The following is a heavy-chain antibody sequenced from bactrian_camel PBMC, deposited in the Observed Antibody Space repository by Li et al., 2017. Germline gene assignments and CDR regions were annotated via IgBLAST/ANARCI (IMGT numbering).Heavy chain of an antibody. V-gene: IGHV3S55*01. D-gene: IGHD2*01. CDR3: ARFDDRGGSCYKSGYPTL. CDR1: GRTYLNYC. Sequence: HVQLVESGGASVQAGGSLRLSCAASGRTYLNYCMGWFRQVPGKEREGVAARITSNTYFGDAVKGRFTISQDNARNTLYLQMDSLKPEDTAMYYCARFDDRGGSCYKSGYPTLWGQGTQVTVS. J-gene: IGHJ4*01. CDR2: RITSNT.